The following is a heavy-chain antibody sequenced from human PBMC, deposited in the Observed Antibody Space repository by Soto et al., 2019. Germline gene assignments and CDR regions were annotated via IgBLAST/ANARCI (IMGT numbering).Heavy chain of an antibody. CDR1: GGSISSGGYY. Sequence: PSETLSLTCTVSGGSISSGGYYWTWIRQPPGKGLEWIGYIYYSGSTNHNPSLKSRVTISVDTSKNQFSLKLSSVTAADTAVYYWAKTGASTNDSWGRETRLTVP. V-gene: IGHV4-61*08. D-gene: IGHD7-27*01. CDR3: AKTGASTNDS. CDR2: IYYSGST. J-gene: IGHJ4*02.